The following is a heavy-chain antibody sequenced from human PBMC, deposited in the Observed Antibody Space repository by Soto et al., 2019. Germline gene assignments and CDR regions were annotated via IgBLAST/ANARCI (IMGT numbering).Heavy chain of an antibody. D-gene: IGHD3-16*01. CDR3: VMVDNYVTPTPQDV. V-gene: IGHV1-18*01. CDR1: GYLFVNYG. J-gene: IGHJ6*02. Sequence: QVQLVQSGDAVKKPGASVKVSCKASGYLFVNYGIAWVRQAPGQGLEWMGWISPYTGNTHSASKVQGRLTMTTDTSTSTAYMDLGSLTSDDTAVYYCVMVDNYVTPTPQDVWGQGTTVTVSS. CDR2: ISPYTGNT.